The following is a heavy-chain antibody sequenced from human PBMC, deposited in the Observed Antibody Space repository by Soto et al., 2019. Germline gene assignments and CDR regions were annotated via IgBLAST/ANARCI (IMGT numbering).Heavy chain of an antibody. D-gene: IGHD6-19*01. CDR2: IYWDDDK. Sequence: QITLKESGPTLVKPTQTLTLTCTFSGFSLSTSGVSVGWIRQPPGKALEWLALIYWDDDKRYSPSLKSRLTITKATSKNQVVLTMTNMDPVDTATYYCAHRPNGGWLDYWGQGTLVTVSS. CDR3: AHRPNGGWLDY. J-gene: IGHJ4*02. CDR1: GFSLSTSGVS. V-gene: IGHV2-5*02.